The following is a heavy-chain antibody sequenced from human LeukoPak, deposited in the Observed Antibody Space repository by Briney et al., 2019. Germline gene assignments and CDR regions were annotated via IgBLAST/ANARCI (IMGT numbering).Heavy chain of an antibody. J-gene: IGHJ5*02. CDR1: GGSISSGDYY. CDR2: IYYSGST. CDR3: ARSAVWENWFDP. Sequence: SVTLSLTCTVSGGSISSGDYYWSWIRQPPGKGLEWIGYIYYSGSTYYNPSLKSRVTISVDTSKNQFSLKLSSVTAADTAVYYCARSAVWENWFDPWGQGTLVTVSS. V-gene: IGHV4-30-4*01. D-gene: IGHD3-16*01.